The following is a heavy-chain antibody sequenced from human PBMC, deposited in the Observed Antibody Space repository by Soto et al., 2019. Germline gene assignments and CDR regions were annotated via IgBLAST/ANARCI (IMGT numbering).Heavy chain of an antibody. CDR1: GFTFSSYA. D-gene: IGHD6-6*01. V-gene: IGHV3-30-3*01. CDR3: ARAEYSSSSFPNY. J-gene: IGHJ4*02. Sequence: QVQLVESGGGVVQPGRSLRLSCAASGFTFSSYAMHWVRQAPGKGLEWVAVISYDGSNKYYADSVKGRFTISRDNSKNTLYLQMNSLRAEDTAVYYCARAEYSSSSFPNYWGQGTLVTVSS. CDR2: ISYDGSNK.